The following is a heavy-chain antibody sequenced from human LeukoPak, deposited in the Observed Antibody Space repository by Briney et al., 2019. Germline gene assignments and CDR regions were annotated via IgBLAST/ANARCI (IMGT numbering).Heavy chain of an antibody. V-gene: IGHV4-34*01. CDR1: GGSFSGYY. Sequence: SETLSLTCAVYGGSFSGYYWSWIRQPPGKGREWIGEINHSGSTNYNPSLKSRVTISVDTSKNQFSLKLSSVTAADTAVYYCASLPSGYYFTETDYWGQGTLVTVSS. D-gene: IGHD3-22*01. CDR2: INHSGST. J-gene: IGHJ4*02. CDR3: ASLPSGYYFTETDY.